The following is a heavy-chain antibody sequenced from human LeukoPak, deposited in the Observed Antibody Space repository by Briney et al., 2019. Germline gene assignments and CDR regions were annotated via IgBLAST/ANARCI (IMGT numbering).Heavy chain of an antibody. V-gene: IGHV3-74*01. Sequence: GGSLRLSCAASGFTFSSYWMHWVRQAPGKGLVWVSRIKSDGSSTNYADSVKGRFTISRDNAKNTLYLQMNSLRAEDTAVYYCAKATYGYSSPFDYWGQGTLVTVSS. J-gene: IGHJ4*02. CDR2: IKSDGSST. CDR1: GFTFSSYW. D-gene: IGHD5-18*01. CDR3: AKATYGYSSPFDY.